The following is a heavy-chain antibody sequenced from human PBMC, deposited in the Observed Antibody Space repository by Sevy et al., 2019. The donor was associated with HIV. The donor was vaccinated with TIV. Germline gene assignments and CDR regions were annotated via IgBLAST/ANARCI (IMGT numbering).Heavy chain of an antibody. D-gene: IGHD5-18*01. V-gene: IGHV3-23*01. CDR1: GFTFSNYG. J-gene: IGHJ3*01. CDR2: VGGSGGKI. CDR3: ARRGYYYGDAFDF. Sequence: GGSLRLSCAAFGFTFSNYGMTWVRQAPGKGLEWVSGVGGSGGKIYNADSVKGRFTSPRDNSKNALYLQMNSLRAEDTAVYYCARRGYYYGDAFDFWGQGTVVTVSS.